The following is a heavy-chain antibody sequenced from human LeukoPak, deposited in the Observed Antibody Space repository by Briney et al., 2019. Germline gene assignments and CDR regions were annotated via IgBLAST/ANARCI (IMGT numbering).Heavy chain of an antibody. CDR2: MNPNSGNT. CDR3: ARGLRGMAAAGKNGDYYYYMDV. V-gene: IGHV1-8*01. Sequence: ASVKVSCKASGYTFTSYDINWVRQATGQGLEWMGWMNPNSGNTGYAQKFQGRVTMTRNTSISTAYMELSSLRSEDTAVYHCARGLRGMAAAGKNGDYYYYMDVWGKGTTVTVSS. CDR1: GYTFTSYD. D-gene: IGHD6-13*01. J-gene: IGHJ6*03.